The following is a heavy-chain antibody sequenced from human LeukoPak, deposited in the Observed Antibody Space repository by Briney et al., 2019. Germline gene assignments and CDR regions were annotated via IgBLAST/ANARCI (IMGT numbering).Heavy chain of an antibody. Sequence: SETLSLACTVSGGSISSYYWSWIRQPPGKGLEWIGYIYSSGSTNYSPSLKSRVTISVDTSKNQFSLKLYSVTAADTAVYYCARRYSGYGNAFDIWGQGTMVTVSS. CDR2: IYSSGST. J-gene: IGHJ3*02. CDR3: ARRYSGYGNAFDI. V-gene: IGHV4-59*08. D-gene: IGHD5-12*01. CDR1: GGSISSYY.